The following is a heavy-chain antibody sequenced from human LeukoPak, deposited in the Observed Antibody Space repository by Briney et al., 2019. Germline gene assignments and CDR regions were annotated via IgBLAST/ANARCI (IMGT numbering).Heavy chain of an antibody. Sequence: AGGSLRLSCAASGFFFSSYEMNWVRQAPGKGLEWIANIRSSGITMYYADSVKGRFTISRDNAKNSLYLLMNSLRAEDTALYYCVRGKWEPQEFFDYWGQGTLVTVSS. D-gene: IGHD1-26*01. CDR2: IRSSGITM. V-gene: IGHV3-48*03. CDR3: VRGKWEPQEFFDY. J-gene: IGHJ4*02. CDR1: GFFFSSYE.